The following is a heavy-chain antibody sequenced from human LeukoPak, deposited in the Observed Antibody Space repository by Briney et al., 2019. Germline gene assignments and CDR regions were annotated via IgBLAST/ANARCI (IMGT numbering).Heavy chain of an antibody. CDR3: ARLGTSNWNNQH. J-gene: IGHJ1*01. D-gene: IGHD1/OR15-1a*01. Sequence: GESLKISCKGSGYSFPIYWIGWVRQMPGKGLEWMGIIYPGDSDTRYSPSFQAQVTISADKSISTPYLQWSSLKASDTAMYYCARLGTSNWNNQHWGQGTLVTVSS. CDR2: IYPGDSDT. V-gene: IGHV5-51*01. CDR1: GYSFPIYW.